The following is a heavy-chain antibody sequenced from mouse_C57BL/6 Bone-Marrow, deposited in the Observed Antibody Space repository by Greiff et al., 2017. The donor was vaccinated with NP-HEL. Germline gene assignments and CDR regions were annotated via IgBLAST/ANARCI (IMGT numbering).Heavy chain of an antibody. D-gene: IGHD2-5*01. CDR3: AREDYSNYGGYWYFDV. CDR2: IDPSDSET. CDR1: GYTFTSYW. J-gene: IGHJ1*03. Sequence: QVQLKQPGAELVRPGSSVKLSCKASGYTFTSYWMHRVKQRPIQGLEWIGNIDPSDSETHYNQKFKDKATLTVDKSSSTAYMQLSSLTSEDSAVYYCAREDYSNYGGYWYFDVWGTGTTVTVSS. V-gene: IGHV1-52*01.